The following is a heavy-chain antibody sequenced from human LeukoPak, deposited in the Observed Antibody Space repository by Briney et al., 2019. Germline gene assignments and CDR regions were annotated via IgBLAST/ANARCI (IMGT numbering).Heavy chain of an antibody. Sequence: SETLSLTCTVSGGSISSYYWSWIRQPPGKGLEWIGTIYYSGSTYYNPSLKSRVTISVDSSKNQFSLRLSSVTAADTAVYYCARESLTWLQSRTSWFDPGAREPWSPSPQ. CDR2: IYYSGST. V-gene: IGHV4-59*12. J-gene: IGHJ5*02. CDR1: GGSISSYY. D-gene: IGHD5-24*01. CDR3: ARESLTWLQSRTSWFDP.